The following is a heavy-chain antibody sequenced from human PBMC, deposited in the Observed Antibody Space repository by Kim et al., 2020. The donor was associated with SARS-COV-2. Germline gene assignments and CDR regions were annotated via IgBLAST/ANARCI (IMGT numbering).Heavy chain of an antibody. J-gene: IGHJ3*02. V-gene: IGHV4-61*01. D-gene: IGHD3-3*01. CDR3: ARNEMSDITIFGVVSWKVACDI. Sequence: SETLSLTCTVSGGSVSSGSYYWSWIRQPPGKGLEWIGYIYYSGSTNYNPSLKSRVTISVDTSKNQFSLKLSSVTAADTAVYYCARNEMSDITIFGVVSWKVACDIWGQGTMVPLSS. CDR2: IYYSGST. CDR1: GGSVSSGSYY.